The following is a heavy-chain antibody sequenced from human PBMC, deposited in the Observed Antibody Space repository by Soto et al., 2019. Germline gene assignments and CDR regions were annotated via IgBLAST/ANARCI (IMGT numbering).Heavy chain of an antibody. Sequence: GASVKVSCKASGYTFTSYYMHWVRQAPGQGLGWMGIINPSGGSTSYAQKFQGRVTMTRDTSTSTVYMELSSLRSEDTAVYYCAREVTIFGVVIIGYYYYGMDVWGQGTTVTVSS. V-gene: IGHV1-46*01. D-gene: IGHD3-3*01. J-gene: IGHJ6*02. CDR2: INPSGGST. CDR3: AREVTIFGVVIIGYYYYGMDV. CDR1: GYTFTSYY.